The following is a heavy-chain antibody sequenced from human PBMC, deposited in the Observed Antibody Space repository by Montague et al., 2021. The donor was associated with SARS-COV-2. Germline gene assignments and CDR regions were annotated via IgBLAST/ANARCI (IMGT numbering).Heavy chain of an antibody. Sequence: SETLSLTCTVSGGSVIDYYWTWIRQPPGKGLEWIGSIYYRGSTYYNPSLKSRVFISVDTSKNQLSLTLTSVTAADTAVYYCATQEDPSGWIPGPFDFWGQGTLLSVSS. CDR1: GGSVIDYY. CDR2: IYYRGST. J-gene: IGHJ4*02. V-gene: IGHV4-59*04. D-gene: IGHD6-19*01. CDR3: ATQEDPSGWIPGPFDF.